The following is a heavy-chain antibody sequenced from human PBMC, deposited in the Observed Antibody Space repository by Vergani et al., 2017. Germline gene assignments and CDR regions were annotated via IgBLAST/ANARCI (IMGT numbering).Heavy chain of an antibody. D-gene: IGHD5-18*01. J-gene: IGHJ4*02. CDR1: GASISNGHY. Sequence: QVQLQESGPGLVKPSQTLSLTCSVSGASISNGHYWGWIRQSPEKGLEWIGSLYASGSTYYSPSLKSRVAISIDTSKNHFSLRLSSVTAADTAVYYCARHLRGYSYGVFDYWGQGREVTVSS. CDR3: ARHLRGYSYGVFDY. CDR2: LYASGST. V-gene: IGHV4-38-2*02.